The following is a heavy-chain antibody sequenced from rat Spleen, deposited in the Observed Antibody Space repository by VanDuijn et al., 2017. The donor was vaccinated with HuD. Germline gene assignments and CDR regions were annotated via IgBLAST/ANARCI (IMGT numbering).Heavy chain of an antibody. CDR2: ISSDGRRN. CDR1: GFTFSDYY. CDR3: AKDKDGGLY. D-gene: IGHD1-11*01. Sequence: EVQLVESDGGLVQPGRSLKLSCAASGFTFSDYYMAWVRQAPTKGLEWVATISSDGRRNYYRDSVKGRFTISRDNAENTVYLQMNSLRSEDTATYYCAKDKDGGLYWGQGVMVTVSS. V-gene: IGHV5-29*01. J-gene: IGHJ2*01.